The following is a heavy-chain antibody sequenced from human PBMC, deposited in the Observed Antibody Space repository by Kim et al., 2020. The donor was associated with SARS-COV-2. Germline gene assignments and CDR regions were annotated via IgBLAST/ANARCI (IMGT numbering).Heavy chain of an antibody. J-gene: IGHJ4*02. Sequence: GGSLRLSCAASGFTFSSYGMHWFHQAPGKGLEWVAVISYDGSNKYYGDSVKGRFTISRDNSKSTLYLQMNSLRAEDTAVYYCAKGEEYYDILTGPTYFDYWGQGTLVTVSS. D-gene: IGHD3-9*01. CDR2: ISYDGSNK. CDR3: AKGEEYYDILTGPTYFDY. CDR1: GFTFSSYG. V-gene: IGHV3-30*18.